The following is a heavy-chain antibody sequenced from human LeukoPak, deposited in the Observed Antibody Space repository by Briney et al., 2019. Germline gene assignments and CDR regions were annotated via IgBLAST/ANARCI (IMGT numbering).Heavy chain of an antibody. CDR2: TYYRSKWYN. CDR1: GDSVSSNSAA. Sequence: SPTLSLTFAISGDSVSSNSAAWNWIRQSPSRGLEWLGRTYYRSKWYNDYAVSVKSRITINPDTSKNQFSLQLNSVTPEDTAVYYCAREGYSSGWYQQWYFDYWGQGTLVTVSS. J-gene: IGHJ4*02. V-gene: IGHV6-1*01. D-gene: IGHD6-19*01. CDR3: AREGYSSGWYQQWYFDY.